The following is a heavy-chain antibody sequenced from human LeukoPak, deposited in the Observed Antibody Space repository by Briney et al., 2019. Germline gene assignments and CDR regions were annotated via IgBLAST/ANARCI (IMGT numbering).Heavy chain of an antibody. CDR1: GFTLSDHW. D-gene: IGHD5-12*01. J-gene: IGHJ6*02. V-gene: IGHV3-74*03. CDR2: IESDASRT. Sequence: GGSLRLSCVASGFTLSDHWMYWVRQGPSRGLAHVSRIESDASRTTYADSVKGRFTISRDDAKNTMYLQMNSLRVEDTAVYYCVKGGHKLDIQTTHYYYGLDVWGQGATVAVS. CDR3: VKGGHKLDIQTTHYYYGLDV.